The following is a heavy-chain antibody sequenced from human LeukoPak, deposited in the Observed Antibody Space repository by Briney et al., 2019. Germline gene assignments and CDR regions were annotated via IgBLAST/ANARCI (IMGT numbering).Heavy chain of an antibody. V-gene: IGHV4-39*07. D-gene: IGHD2-21*01. CDR2: IYYIGDT. J-gene: IGHJ4*02. CDR1: GASISTSRDY. Sequence: PSETLSLTCTVSGASISTSRDYWGWIRQPPGKGLEWIGSIYYIGDTYYNPSLKSRVTMSLDMSKNQFSLKLNSVTAADTAVYYCARLFRTVYFDYWGQGTLVTVSS. CDR3: ARLFRTVYFDY.